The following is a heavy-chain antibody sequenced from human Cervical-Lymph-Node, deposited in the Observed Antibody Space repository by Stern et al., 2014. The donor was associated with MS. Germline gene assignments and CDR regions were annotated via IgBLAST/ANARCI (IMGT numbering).Heavy chain of an antibody. CDR1: GATFSTNG. CDR3: AREHHGGNFAS. D-gene: IGHD4-23*01. CDR2: IVPICGRA. J-gene: IGHJ5*02. V-gene: IGHV1-69*01. Sequence: QVQLVESGAEVRKPGSSVKVSCKVSGATFSTNGISWLRQAPGQGPEWLGAIVPICGRANYLQKLQGRVAITADESASTAYMELRSLRSEDTAVYYCAREHHGGNFASWGQGTLVTVSS.